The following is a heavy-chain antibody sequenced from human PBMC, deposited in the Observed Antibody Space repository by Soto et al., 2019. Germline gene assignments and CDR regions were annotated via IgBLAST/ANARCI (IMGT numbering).Heavy chain of an antibody. CDR2: IKRKTDGGTT. J-gene: IGHJ4*01. Sequence: GGALRLSSAASGFTFSNAWMSWVRQAPGKGLEWVVRIKRKTDGGTTDYAAPVKCTFTISRDESKNTLYLQMNRLKTDDTAVYYCTKDDPLNKXWGHVTLFTVSX. CDR3: TKDDPLNKX. V-gene: IGHV3-15*01. CDR1: GFTFSNAW.